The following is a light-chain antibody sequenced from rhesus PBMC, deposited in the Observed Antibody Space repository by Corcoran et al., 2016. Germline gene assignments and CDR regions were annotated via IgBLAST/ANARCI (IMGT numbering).Light chain of an antibody. CDR3: LQHNSYPWT. CDR1: QGISSY. J-gene: IGKJ1*01. V-gene: IGKV1-28*01. Sequence: DIQMTQSPSSLSASVGDTVTITCRASQGISSYLNWFQQKPGKAPKLLIYSSSSLESGVPSRLSASGSGTECTLTISSLQPEDFAAYYCLQHNSYPWTFGQGTKVEIK. CDR2: SSS.